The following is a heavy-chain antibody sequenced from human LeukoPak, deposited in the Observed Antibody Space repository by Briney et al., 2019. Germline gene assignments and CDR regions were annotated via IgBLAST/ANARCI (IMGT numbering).Heavy chain of an antibody. V-gene: IGHV3-7*01. D-gene: IGHD4-17*01. CDR1: GFTFSSYW. Sequence: GGSLRLSCAASGFTFSSYWMSWVRQAPGKGLEWVANIKQDGSEKYYVDSVKGRFTISRDNVKNSLYLQMNSLRAEDTAVYYCARDPTVTTLGVVDYWGQGTLVTVSS. CDR3: ARDPTVTTLGVVDY. CDR2: IKQDGSEK. J-gene: IGHJ4*02.